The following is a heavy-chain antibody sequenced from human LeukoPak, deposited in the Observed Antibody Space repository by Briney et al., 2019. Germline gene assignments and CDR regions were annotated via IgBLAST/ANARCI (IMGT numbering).Heavy chain of an antibody. J-gene: IGHJ1*01. V-gene: IGHV4-39*01. CDR3: ARRRYYDSTGYLD. D-gene: IGHD3-22*01. CDR1: GSYISSSSCY. Sequence: PSETLSLTCTVSGSYISSSSCYWDWIRQPSGRGPEWIGSIYYSGSTYYNPSLKSRVTIFLDTSKNQFSLKLASVTAADTAVYYCARRRYYDSTGYLDWGQGTLVTVSS. CDR2: IYYSGST.